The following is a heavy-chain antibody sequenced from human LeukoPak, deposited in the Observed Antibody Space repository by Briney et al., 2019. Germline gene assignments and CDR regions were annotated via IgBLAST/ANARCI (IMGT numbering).Heavy chain of an antibody. CDR2: IYPADSDT. J-gene: IGHJ4*02. Sequence: GESLKISCKGSGYSFTSYWIAWVRQMRGKGLEWMGIIYPADSDTRYSPSFQGQVTISADKSISTAYLQWSSLRASDTAMYYCARHSDWRFDYWGQGTLVTVSS. V-gene: IGHV5-51*01. CDR3: ARHSDWRFDY. D-gene: IGHD3-9*01. CDR1: GYSFTSYW.